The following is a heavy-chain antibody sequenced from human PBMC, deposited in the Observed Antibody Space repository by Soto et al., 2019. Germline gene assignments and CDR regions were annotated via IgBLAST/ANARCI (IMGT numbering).Heavy chain of an antibody. CDR3: ARDAAMGDYYHYGMDV. Sequence: ASVKVSCKASGYTFTGYYLHWVRQAPGQGLEWMGWTNPSSGGANIAQKFQGWVTMTRDTSIDTAYMELTRLRSDDTAVYYCARDAAMGDYYHYGMDVWGQGTPVTVSS. CDR1: GYTFTGYY. V-gene: IGHV1-2*04. J-gene: IGHJ6*02. CDR2: TNPSSGGA. D-gene: IGHD5-18*01.